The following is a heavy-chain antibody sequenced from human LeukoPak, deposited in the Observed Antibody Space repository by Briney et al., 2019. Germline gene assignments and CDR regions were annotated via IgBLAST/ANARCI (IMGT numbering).Heavy chain of an antibody. V-gene: IGHV6-1*01. Sequence: SQTLSLTCAISGDSVSSNTVAWNWIRQSPSRGLEWLGRTYFKSKWYNNYAISVKSRITISPDTSKNQFSLQLNSVTPEDTAVYYCARGWRPGPKNKNKYYFDYWGQGTLVTVSS. CDR3: ARGWRPGPKNKNKYYFDY. D-gene: IGHD1-14*01. CDR1: GDSVSSNTVA. CDR2: TYFKSKWYN. J-gene: IGHJ4*02.